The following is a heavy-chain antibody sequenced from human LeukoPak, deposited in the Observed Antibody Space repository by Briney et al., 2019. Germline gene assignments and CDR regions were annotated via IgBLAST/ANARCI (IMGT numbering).Heavy chain of an antibody. V-gene: IGHV3-30*18. Sequence: GGSLRLSCAASGFTFSSYGMHWVRQAPGKGLEWVAVISYDGSDKYYADSVKGRFTISRDNSKNTLYLQMNSLRAEDTAVYYCAKDGEGYYYDSSGYYSRHWGQGTLVTVSS. D-gene: IGHD3-22*01. CDR2: ISYDGSDK. CDR1: GFTFSSYG. CDR3: AKDGEGYYYDSSGYYSRH. J-gene: IGHJ4*02.